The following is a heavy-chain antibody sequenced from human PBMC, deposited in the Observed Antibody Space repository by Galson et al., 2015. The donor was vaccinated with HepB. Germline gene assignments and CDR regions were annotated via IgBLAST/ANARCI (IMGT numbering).Heavy chain of an antibody. CDR3: ARWSNCSSTSCYAYYYYYMDV. J-gene: IGHJ6*03. D-gene: IGHD2-2*01. Sequence: SVKVSCKASGYTFTGYYMHWVRQAPGQGLEWMGWINPNSGGTNYAQKFQGRVTMTRDTSISTAYMELSRLRSDDTAVYYCARWSNCSSTSCYAYYYYYMDVWGKGTTVTVSS. CDR1: GYTFTGYY. V-gene: IGHV1-2*02. CDR2: INPNSGGT.